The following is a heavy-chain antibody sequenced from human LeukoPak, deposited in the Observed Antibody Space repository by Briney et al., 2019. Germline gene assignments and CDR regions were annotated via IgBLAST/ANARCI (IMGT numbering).Heavy chain of an antibody. Sequence: SETLSLTCTVSGGSIRSSYYYWGWIRQPPGKGLEWIVSIYDSGSTYYNPSRKSRVTISVDTSKNQFPLTLNSVTAADTAVYYCARHSGPWGQGTLVTVSS. J-gene: IGHJ5*02. CDR2: IYDSGST. CDR3: ARHSGP. V-gene: IGHV4-39*01. CDR1: GGSIRSSYYY. D-gene: IGHD7-27*01.